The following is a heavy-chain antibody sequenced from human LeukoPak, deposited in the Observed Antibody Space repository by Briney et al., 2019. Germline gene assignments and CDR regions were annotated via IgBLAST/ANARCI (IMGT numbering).Heavy chain of an antibody. CDR1: GFTFSNAW. CDR3: TTGDLRFLEWLYYFDY. CDR2: IKSKTDGGTT. D-gene: IGHD3-3*01. V-gene: IGHV3-15*01. Sequence: PGGSLRLSCAASGFTFSNAWMSWVRQAPGKGLEWVGRIKSKTDGGTTDYAAPVKGRFTISRDGSKNTLYLQMNSLKTEDTAVYYCTTGDLRFLEWLYYFDYWGQGTLVTVSS. J-gene: IGHJ4*02.